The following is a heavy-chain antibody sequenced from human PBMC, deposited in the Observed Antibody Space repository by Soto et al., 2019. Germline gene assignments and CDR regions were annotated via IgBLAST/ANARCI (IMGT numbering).Heavy chain of an antibody. V-gene: IGHV4-59*08. J-gene: IGHJ4*02. CDR3: ARLGGYYQAFDQ. Sequence: GWFRQPPGKGLEWIGYIYYSGSTTYHPSLKSRVTISVDTSKNQFSLNLTSVTAADTAVYYCARLGGYYQAFDQWGQGSLVTVSS. CDR2: IYYSGST. D-gene: IGHD3-22*01.